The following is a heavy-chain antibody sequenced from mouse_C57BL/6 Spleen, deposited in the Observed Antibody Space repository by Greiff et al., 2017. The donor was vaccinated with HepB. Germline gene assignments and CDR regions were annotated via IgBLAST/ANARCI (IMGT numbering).Heavy chain of an antibody. CDR3: TGEGIYDGYYVGFAY. CDR1: GFTFSSYA. Sequence: EVHLVESGEGLVKPGGSLKLSCAASGFTFSSYAMSWVRQTPEKRLEWVAYISSGGDYIYYADTVKGRFTISRDNARNTLYLQMSSLKSEDTAMYYCTGEGIYDGYYVGFAYWGQGTLVTVSA. CDR2: ISSGGDYI. J-gene: IGHJ3*01. V-gene: IGHV5-9-1*02. D-gene: IGHD2-3*01.